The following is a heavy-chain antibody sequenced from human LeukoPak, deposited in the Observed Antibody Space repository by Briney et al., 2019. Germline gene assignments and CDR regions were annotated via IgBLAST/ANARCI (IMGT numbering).Heavy chain of an antibody. CDR3: ARVVRAAAGTLGNDY. CDR2: IYYSGST. D-gene: IGHD6-13*01. Sequence: PSETLSLTCTVSGGSISSYYWSWIRQPPGKGLEWIGYIYYSGSTNYNPSLKSRVTISVDTSKNQFSLKLSSVTAADTAVYYCARVVRAAAGTLGNDYWGQGTLVTVSS. J-gene: IGHJ4*02. V-gene: IGHV4-59*01. CDR1: GGSISSYY.